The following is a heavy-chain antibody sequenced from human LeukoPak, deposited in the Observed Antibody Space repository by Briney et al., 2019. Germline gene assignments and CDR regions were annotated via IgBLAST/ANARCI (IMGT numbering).Heavy chain of an antibody. Sequence: GGSLRLSCTVSGFTVSSNSMSWVRQAPGKGLEWVSFIYSDNTHYADSVKGRFTISRDNSKNTPYLQMNSLRAEDTAVYYCAPGEGRLWFGELSFDYWGQGTLVTVSS. D-gene: IGHD3-10*01. CDR3: APGEGRLWFGELSFDY. CDR2: IYSDNT. J-gene: IGHJ4*02. CDR1: GFTVSSNS. V-gene: IGHV3-53*01.